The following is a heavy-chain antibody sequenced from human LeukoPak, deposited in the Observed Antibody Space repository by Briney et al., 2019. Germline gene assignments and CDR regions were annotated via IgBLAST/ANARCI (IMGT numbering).Heavy chain of an antibody. D-gene: IGHD2-15*01. Sequence: GESLKISCQGSGYNFTNFWIGWVRQLPGKGLEWLGIIYPGDSDIRYSPSFQGQVTISADKSINTTYLQWSSLKASDTAMYYCARLVDRGYSRSLGYCGHGTLVTVSS. J-gene: IGHJ4*01. V-gene: IGHV5-51*01. CDR2: IYPGDSDI. CDR1: GYNFTNFW. CDR3: ARLVDRGYSRSLGY.